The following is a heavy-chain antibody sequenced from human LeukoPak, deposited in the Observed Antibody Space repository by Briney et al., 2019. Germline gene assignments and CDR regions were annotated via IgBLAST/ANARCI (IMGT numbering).Heavy chain of an antibody. J-gene: IGHJ4*02. CDR1: GYTFTSYY. CDR3: AVGYCSGGSCYSIDY. D-gene: IGHD2-15*01. CDR2: IHPSGGST. Sequence: ASVKVSCKASGYTFTSYYMHWVRQAPGQGLEWMGIIHPSGGSTSYAQKFQGRVTMTRDTSTSTVYKELGSLRSEDTAVYYCAVGYCSGGSCYSIDYWGQGTLVTVSS. V-gene: IGHV1-46*01.